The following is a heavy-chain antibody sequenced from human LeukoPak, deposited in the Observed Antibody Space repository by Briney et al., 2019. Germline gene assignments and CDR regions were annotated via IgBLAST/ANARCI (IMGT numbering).Heavy chain of an antibody. CDR1: GFTISSNY. Sequence: GGSLRLSCAASGFTISSNYMNWVRQAPGKGLDWVSVISDGGSTYYADSVRGRFTISRDNSKNTLFLQMSSLRSEDTAVYYCARLGAGIAVAAKDLLEAVPFDYWGQGTLVTVSS. CDR3: ARLGAGIAVAAKDLLEAVPFDY. D-gene: IGHD6-19*01. CDR2: ISDGGST. J-gene: IGHJ4*02. V-gene: IGHV3-53*05.